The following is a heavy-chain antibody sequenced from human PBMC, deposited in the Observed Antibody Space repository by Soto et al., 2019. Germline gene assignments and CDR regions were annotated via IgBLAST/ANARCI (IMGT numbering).Heavy chain of an antibody. CDR2: ISGSGGST. V-gene: IGHV3-23*01. CDR3: AKAIGYSSPTFDY. D-gene: IGHD6-13*01. Sequence: GGSLRFSCAASGFTFSSYAMSWVRQAPGKGLEWVSVISGSGGSTYYADSVKGRFTISRDNSKNTLYLQMNSLRAEDTAIYYCAKAIGYSSPTFDYWGQGTLVTVSS. CDR1: GFTFSSYA. J-gene: IGHJ4*02.